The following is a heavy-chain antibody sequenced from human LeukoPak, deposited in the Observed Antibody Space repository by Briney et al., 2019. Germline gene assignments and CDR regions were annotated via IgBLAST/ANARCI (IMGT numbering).Heavy chain of an antibody. J-gene: IGHJ3*02. Sequence: PGGSLRLSCAASGFTFSSYAMSWVRQAPGKGLEWVSTISGSGGSTYYADFVKGRFTISRDNSKNTLFLQMHSLRAEDTAVYYCARTTYYEISTGQTDALDIWGQGTMVTVSS. V-gene: IGHV3-23*01. D-gene: IGHD3-9*01. CDR1: GFTFSSYA. CDR2: ISGSGGST. CDR3: ARTTYYEISTGQTDALDI.